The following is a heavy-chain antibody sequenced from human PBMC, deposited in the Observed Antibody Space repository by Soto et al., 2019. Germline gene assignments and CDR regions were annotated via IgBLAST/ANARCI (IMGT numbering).Heavy chain of an antibody. J-gene: IGHJ4*02. Sequence: QVQLVESGGGVVQPGTSLRLSCAASGFTLNTYAMHWVRQVPGKGLEWLAFVSYNGKNKYYRDSVKGRFTISRDDSKNTLYLQMNRLRSEDTAVCYCATDGVEYVVSGLYYFDYWGQGTLVTVSS. CDR2: VSYNGKNK. CDR1: GFTLNTYA. D-gene: IGHD2-8*02. CDR3: ATDGVEYVVSGLYYFDY. V-gene: IGHV3-30*14.